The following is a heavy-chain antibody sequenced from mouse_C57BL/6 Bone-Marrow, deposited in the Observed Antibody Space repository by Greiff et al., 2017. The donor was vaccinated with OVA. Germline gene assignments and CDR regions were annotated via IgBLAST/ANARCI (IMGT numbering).Heavy chain of an antibody. V-gene: IGHV1-52*01. CDR2: IDPSDSET. Sequence: QVHVKQPGAELVRPGSSVKLSCKASGYTFTSYWMHWVKQRPIQGLEWIGNIDPSDSETHYNQKFKDKATLTVDKSSSTAYMQLSSLTSEDSAVYYCARGGLRLFAYWGQGTLVTVSA. CDR3: ARGGLRLFAY. D-gene: IGHD2-4*01. J-gene: IGHJ3*01. CDR1: GYTFTSYW.